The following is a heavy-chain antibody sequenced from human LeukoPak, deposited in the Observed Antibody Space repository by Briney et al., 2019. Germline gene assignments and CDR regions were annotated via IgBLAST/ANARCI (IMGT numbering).Heavy chain of an antibody. J-gene: IGHJ3*02. D-gene: IGHD6-19*01. CDR3: AKGSSGWYSRSAFDI. CDR1: GFTFDDYA. Sequence: SGGSLRLSCAASGFTFDDYAMHWVRQAPGKGLEWVSGISWNSGSIGYADSVKGRFTISRDNAKNSLYLQTNSLRAEDTALYYCAKGSSGWYSRSAFDIWGQGTMVTVSS. V-gene: IGHV3-9*01. CDR2: ISWNSGSI.